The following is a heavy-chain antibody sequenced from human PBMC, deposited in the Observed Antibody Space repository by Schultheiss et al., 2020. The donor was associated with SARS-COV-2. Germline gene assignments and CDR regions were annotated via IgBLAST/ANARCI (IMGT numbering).Heavy chain of an antibody. Sequence: SGPTLVKPTETLTLTCTVSGFSLSNARMGVSWIRQPPGKALEWLALIYWDDDKRYSPSLKSRLTISKDTSKNQVVLTMTNMDPVDTATYYCARIRDSGYESFPYYYGMDVWGQGTTVTVSS. V-gene: IGHV2-5*02. J-gene: IGHJ6*02. CDR3: ARIRDSGYESFPYYYGMDV. D-gene: IGHD5-12*01. CDR2: IYWDDDK. CDR1: GFSLSNARMG.